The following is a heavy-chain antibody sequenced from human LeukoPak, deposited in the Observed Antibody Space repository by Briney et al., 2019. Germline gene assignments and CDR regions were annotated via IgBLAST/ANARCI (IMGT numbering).Heavy chain of an antibody. Sequence: SSETLSLTCTVSGASISGSGYYWGWIRQPPGKGLEWIGSIYSSGSTYYNASLQSRVTISIETSKNQISLRLNAVTAADTAMYYCARSRYCSGGSCYSAGAFDIWGQGTMVTVSS. V-gene: IGHV4-39*01. CDR1: GASISGSGYY. CDR2: IYSSGST. J-gene: IGHJ3*02. CDR3: ARSRYCSGGSCYSAGAFDI. D-gene: IGHD2-15*01.